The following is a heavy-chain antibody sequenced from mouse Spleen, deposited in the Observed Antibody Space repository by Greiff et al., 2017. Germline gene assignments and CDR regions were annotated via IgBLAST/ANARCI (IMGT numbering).Heavy chain of an antibody. D-gene: IGHD1-1*01. Sequence: EVKLVESGGGLVQPGGSRKLSCAASGFTFSSFGMHWVRQAPEKGLEWVAYISSGSSTIYYADTVKGRFTISRDNPKNTLFLQMTSLRSEDTAMYYCASFPITTVVGAYWGQGTLVTVSA. CDR3: ASFPITTVVGAY. V-gene: IGHV5-17*02. CDR1: GFTFSSFG. CDR2: ISSGSSTI. J-gene: IGHJ3*01.